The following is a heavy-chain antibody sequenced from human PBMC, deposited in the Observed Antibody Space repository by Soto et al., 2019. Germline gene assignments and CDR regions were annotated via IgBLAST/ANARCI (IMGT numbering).Heavy chain of an antibody. Sequence: QLQLQESGPGLVKPSETLSLTCTVSGGSISSSSYYWGWIRQPPGKGLEWIGSIYYSEITYYNPSLKSRVTISVDTSKNQFSLNLNSVTAADTAVYYCARPPTAKLDAFEIWGQGTMVTVSS. J-gene: IGHJ3*02. CDR1: GGSISSSSYY. CDR2: IYYSEIT. V-gene: IGHV4-39*01. CDR3: ARPPTAKLDAFEI.